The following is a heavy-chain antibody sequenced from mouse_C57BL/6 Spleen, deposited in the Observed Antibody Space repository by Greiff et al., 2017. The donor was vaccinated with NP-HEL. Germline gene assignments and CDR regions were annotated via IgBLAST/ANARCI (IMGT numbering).Heavy chain of an antibody. D-gene: IGHD2-1*01. CDR1: GYTFTDYY. CDR2: INPNNGGT. J-gene: IGHJ4*01. CDR3: ANGNYEGNYAMDY. Sequence: EVQLQQSGPELVKPGASVKISCKASGYTFTDYYMNWVKQSHGKSLEWIGDINPNNGGTSYNQKFKGKATLTVDKSSSTAYMELRSLTSEDSAVYYCANGNYEGNYAMDYWGQGTSVTVSS. V-gene: IGHV1-26*01.